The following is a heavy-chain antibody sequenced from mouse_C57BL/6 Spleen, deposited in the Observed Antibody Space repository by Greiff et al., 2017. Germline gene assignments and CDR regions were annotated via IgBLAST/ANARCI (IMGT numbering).Heavy chain of an antibody. Sequence: VQLQQPGAELVKPGASVKMSCKASGYTFTSYWITWVKQRPGQGLEWIGDIYPGSGSTNYNEKFKSKATLTVDTSSSTAYMQLSSLTSEDSAVYYCARRFDYGSSYGDMDYWGQGTSVTVSS. CDR3: ARRFDYGSSYGDMDY. J-gene: IGHJ4*01. V-gene: IGHV1-55*01. CDR1: GYTFTSYW. D-gene: IGHD1-1*01. CDR2: IYPGSGST.